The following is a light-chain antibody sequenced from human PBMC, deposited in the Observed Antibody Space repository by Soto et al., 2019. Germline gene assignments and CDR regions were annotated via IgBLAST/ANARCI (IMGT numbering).Light chain of an antibody. Sequence: QSALTQPPSASGSPGQSVTISCTGTSSDVGGYNYVSWYQQHPGKAPKVMISEGHRRPSGVPDRFSGSTSVNSASLTISGLQADDEADYYCCLYIGATTYVFGTGTKVTVL. CDR1: SSDVGGYNY. CDR3: CLYIGATTYV. J-gene: IGLJ1*01. V-gene: IGLV2-8*01. CDR2: EGH.